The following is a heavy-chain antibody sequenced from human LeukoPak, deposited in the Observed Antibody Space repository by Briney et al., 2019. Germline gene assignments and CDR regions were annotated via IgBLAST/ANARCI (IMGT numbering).Heavy chain of an antibody. Sequence: SETLSLTCAVYSGSFSGYYWSWIRQPPGKGLEWIGEINHSGSTNFNPSLKSRVTISLDTSRNQFSLKLSSVTAADTAVYYCARSPCSSTSCYYYYGMDVWGQGTTATVSS. CDR3: ARSPCSSTSCYYYYGMDV. J-gene: IGHJ6*02. D-gene: IGHD2-2*01. CDR1: SGSFSGYY. CDR2: INHSGST. V-gene: IGHV4-34*01.